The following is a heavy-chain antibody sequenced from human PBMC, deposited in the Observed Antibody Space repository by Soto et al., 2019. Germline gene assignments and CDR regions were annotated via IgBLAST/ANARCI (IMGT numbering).Heavy chain of an antibody. CDR3: ARGSPYYGMDV. V-gene: IGHV4-34*01. J-gene: IGHJ6*02. CDR1: GGSFSGYY. Sequence: SETLSLTCAVYGGSFSGYYWSWIRQPPGKGLEWIGEINHSGSTNYNPSLKSRVTISVDTSKNQFSLKLSSVTAADTAVYYCARGSPYYGMDVWGQGTTVTVSS. CDR2: INHSGST.